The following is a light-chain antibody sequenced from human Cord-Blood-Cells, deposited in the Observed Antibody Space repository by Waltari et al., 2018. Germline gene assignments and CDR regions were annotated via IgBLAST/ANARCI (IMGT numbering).Light chain of an antibody. CDR3: CSYAGSYTWV. V-gene: IGLV2-11*01. CDR1: SSDVGGYNY. CDR2: DVS. Sequence: QSALTQPRSVSGSPAQSVTIPCTATSSDVGGYNYVSCYQQHPGKAPKLMIYDVSKRPSGVPDRFSGSKSGNTASLTISGLQAEDEADYYCCSYAGSYTWVFGGGTKLTVL. J-gene: IGLJ3*02.